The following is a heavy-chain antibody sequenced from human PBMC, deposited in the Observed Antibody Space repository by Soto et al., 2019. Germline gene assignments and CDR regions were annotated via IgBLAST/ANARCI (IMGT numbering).Heavy chain of an antibody. V-gene: IGHV3-23*01. Sequence: EVQLLESGGGLVQPGGSLRLSCAASGFTFSSYAMSWVRQAPGKGLEWVSAISGSGGSTYYADSVKGRFTISRDNSKNTLYLQMNSLRAEDTAVYYCAKLPYCSGGSCYSGYYYYMDVWGKGTTVTVSS. CDR2: ISGSGGST. D-gene: IGHD2-15*01. CDR1: GFTFSSYA. J-gene: IGHJ6*03. CDR3: AKLPYCSGGSCYSGYYYYMDV.